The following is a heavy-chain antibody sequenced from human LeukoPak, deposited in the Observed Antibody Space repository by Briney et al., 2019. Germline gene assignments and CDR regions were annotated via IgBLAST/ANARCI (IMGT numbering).Heavy chain of an antibody. D-gene: IGHD3-10*01. CDR3: ARGARRGWYFDY. CDR2: INHSGST. J-gene: IGHJ4*02. V-gene: IGHV4-34*01. Sequence: PSETLSLTCAVYGGSFSGYYWSWIRQPPGKGLEWIGEINHSGSTNYNPSLKSRVTISVDTSKNQFSLKLSSVTAADTAVYYCARGARRGWYFDYWGQGTLVRLL. CDR1: GGSFSGYY.